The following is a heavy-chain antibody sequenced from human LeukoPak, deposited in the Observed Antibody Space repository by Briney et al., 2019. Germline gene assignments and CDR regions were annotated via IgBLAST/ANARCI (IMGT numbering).Heavy chain of an antibody. J-gene: IGHJ4*02. CDR2: INHSGST. CDR1: GGSVSGTSYY. Sequence: KASETLSLTCTVSGGSVSGTSYYWSWIRQPPGKGLEWIGEINHSGSTNYNPSLKSRVTISVDTSKNQFSLKLSSVTAADTAVYYCARLVEMATIGSFDYWGQGTLVTVSS. V-gene: IGHV4-39*07. CDR3: ARLVEMATIGSFDY. D-gene: IGHD5-24*01.